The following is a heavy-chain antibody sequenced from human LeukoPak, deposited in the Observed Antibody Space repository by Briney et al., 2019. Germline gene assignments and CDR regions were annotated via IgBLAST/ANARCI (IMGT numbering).Heavy chain of an antibody. CDR2: ISGSGGST. CDR1: GSTFSHYA. Sequence: PGGSLRLSCAASGSTFSHYAMSWVRQAPGRGLEWVSSISGSGGSTQYAASVQGRFTISRDNSKNTLYLQMNSLRAEDTAVYYCAKDLQWERGLRYWGQGTLVTVSS. J-gene: IGHJ4*02. CDR3: AKDLQWERGLRY. D-gene: IGHD1-26*01. V-gene: IGHV3-23*01.